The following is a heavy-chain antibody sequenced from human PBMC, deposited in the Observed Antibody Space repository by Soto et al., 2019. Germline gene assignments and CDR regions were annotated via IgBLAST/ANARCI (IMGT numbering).Heavy chain of an antibody. Sequence: QVHLVQSGAEVKKPGASVKVSCKGSGYTFTSYGITWVRQAPGQGLEWMGWSSAHNGNTDYAQKLQGRVTVTRNTSTSTAYMELRSLSSDDTVVYYCARGRYGDYWGQGALVTVSS. CDR1: GYTFTSYG. D-gene: IGHD1-1*01. CDR3: ARGRYGDY. V-gene: IGHV1-18*01. CDR2: SSAHNGNT. J-gene: IGHJ4*02.